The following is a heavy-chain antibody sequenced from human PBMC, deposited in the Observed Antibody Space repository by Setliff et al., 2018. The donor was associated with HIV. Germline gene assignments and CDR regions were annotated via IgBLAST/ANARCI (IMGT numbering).Heavy chain of an antibody. CDR1: GFNFNTDW. CDR3: ASLRGDYVGQYYYYMDI. D-gene: IGHD4-17*01. J-gene: IGHJ6*03. CDR2: IFPGDSDT. Sequence: PVEYLKISCPGSGFNFNTDWIVWVRQIPGQGLEWVGSIFPGDSDTRYSPSFQDQVTISVYKSISTAYLQWRSLKASDTAFYYCASLRGDYVGQYYYYMDIWGKGTTVTVSS. V-gene: IGHV5-51*01.